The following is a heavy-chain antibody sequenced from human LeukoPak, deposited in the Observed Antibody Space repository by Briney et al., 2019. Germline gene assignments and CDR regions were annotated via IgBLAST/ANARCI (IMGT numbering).Heavy chain of an antibody. Sequence: ASVKVSCKASGYTFTSYYVHWVRQAPGQGLEWMGWINPNSGGTNYAQKFQGRATMTRDTSISTAYMELSRLRSDDTAVYCCVSHDSSGYYFGYWGQGTLVTVSS. CDR2: INPNSGGT. V-gene: IGHV1-2*02. J-gene: IGHJ4*02. D-gene: IGHD3-22*01. CDR1: GYTFTSYY. CDR3: VSHDSSGYYFGY.